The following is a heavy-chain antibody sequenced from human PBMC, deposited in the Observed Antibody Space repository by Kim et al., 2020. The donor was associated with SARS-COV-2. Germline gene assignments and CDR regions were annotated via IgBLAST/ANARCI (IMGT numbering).Heavy chain of an antibody. J-gene: IGHJ3*02. Sequence: NPPLDRRVTISVDTSKNQFSLMLSSVTAADTEVYYCARVDIVVVDYAFDIWGPGTMVTVSS. D-gene: IGHD2-2*01. V-gene: IGHV4-59*01. CDR3: ARVDIVVVDYAFDI.